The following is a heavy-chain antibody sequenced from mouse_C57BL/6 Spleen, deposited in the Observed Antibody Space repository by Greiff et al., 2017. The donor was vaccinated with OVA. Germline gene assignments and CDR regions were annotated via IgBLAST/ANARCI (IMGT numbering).Heavy chain of an antibody. Sequence: EVQRVESGEGLVKPGGSLKLSCAASGFTFSSYAMSWVRQTPEKRLEWVAYISSGGDYIYYADTVKGRFTISRDNARNTLYLQMSSLKSEDTAMYYCTLGPNWDGAYWGQGTLVTVSA. CDR1: GFTFSSYA. V-gene: IGHV5-9-1*02. D-gene: IGHD4-1*01. CDR3: TLGPNWDGAY. CDR2: ISSGGDYI. J-gene: IGHJ3*01.